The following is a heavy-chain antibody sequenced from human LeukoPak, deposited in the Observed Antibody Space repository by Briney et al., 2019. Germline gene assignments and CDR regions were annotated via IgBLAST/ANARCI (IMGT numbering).Heavy chain of an antibody. V-gene: IGHV4-34*01. D-gene: IGHD3-22*01. CDR2: INHSGNT. CDR1: GGSFSGYY. CDR3: ARQVYYYDSNGYEHFDY. Sequence: SETLSLTCAVYGGSFSGYYWSWIRQPPGKGLEWIGEINHSGNTNYNPSLKSRVTISVDTSKNQFSLKLSSVTAADTAVYYCARQVYYYDSNGYEHFDYWGQGTLVTVSS. J-gene: IGHJ4*02.